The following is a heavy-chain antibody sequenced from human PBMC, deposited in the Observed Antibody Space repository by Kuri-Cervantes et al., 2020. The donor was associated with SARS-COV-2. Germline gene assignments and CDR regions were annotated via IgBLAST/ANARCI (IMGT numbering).Heavy chain of an antibody. CDR2: IYYSGST. Sequence: SETLSLTCTVSGGSISSSSYYWGWIRQPPVKGLEWIGSIYYSGSTYYNPSLKSRVTISVDTSKNQFSLKLSSVTAADTAVYYCARQMMSTITIFGVVITRHWFDPWGQGTLVTVSS. CDR1: GGSISSSSYY. J-gene: IGHJ5*02. D-gene: IGHD3-3*01. V-gene: IGHV4-39*01. CDR3: ARQMMSTITIFGVVITRHWFDP.